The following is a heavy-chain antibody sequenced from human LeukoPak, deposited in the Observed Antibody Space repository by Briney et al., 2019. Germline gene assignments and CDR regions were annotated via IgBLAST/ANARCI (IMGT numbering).Heavy chain of an antibody. CDR2: IWYDGSNK. CDR3: AKAFQQWPQVEYFDY. J-gene: IGHJ4*02. Sequence: GGSLRLSCAASSFTFSSYGMHLVRQAPGKGLEWVAVIWYDGSNKYYADSVKGRFTISRDNSKNTLYLQMDSLRAEDTAVYYCAKAFQQWPQVEYFDYWGQGTLVTVSS. V-gene: IGHV3-33*06. CDR1: SFTFSSYG. D-gene: IGHD6-19*01.